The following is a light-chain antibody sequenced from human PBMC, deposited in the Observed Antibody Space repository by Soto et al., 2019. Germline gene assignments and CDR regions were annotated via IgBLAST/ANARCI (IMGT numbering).Light chain of an antibody. J-gene: IGKJ1*01. CDR3: QQDNSYST. CDR1: QYISTW. CDR2: KAS. Sequence: DIQMTQSPSTLSASVGDRVTITCRASQYISTWLAWYQQKPGKAPKLLISKASSLESGVPSRFSGSGSGTEFTLPLSSLQPDDFATYHCQQDNSYSTFGQGTKVEVK. V-gene: IGKV1-5*03.